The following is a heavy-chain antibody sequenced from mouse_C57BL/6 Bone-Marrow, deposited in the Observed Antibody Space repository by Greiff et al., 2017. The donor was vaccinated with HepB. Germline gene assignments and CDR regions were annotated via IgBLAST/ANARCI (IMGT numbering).Heavy chain of an antibody. Sequence: EVQLVESGGGLVKPGGSLKLSCAASGFTFSSYAMSWVRQTPEKRLEWVATISDGGSYTYYPDNVKTRFTISRDNAKNNLYLQMSHLKSEDTAMYYCARERDYWGQGTSVTVSS. CDR2: ISDGGSYT. V-gene: IGHV5-4*01. CDR3: ARERDY. CDR1: GFTFSSYA. J-gene: IGHJ4*01.